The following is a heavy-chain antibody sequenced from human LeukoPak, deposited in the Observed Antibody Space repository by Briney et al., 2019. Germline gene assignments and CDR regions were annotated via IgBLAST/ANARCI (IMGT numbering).Heavy chain of an antibody. V-gene: IGHV4-59*11. D-gene: IGHD2-8*02. CDR3: ARTPHWSPQHYYGMDV. CDR1: GASIRSHY. J-gene: IGHJ6*02. Sequence: SETLSLTCTVSGASIRSHYWSWIRQPPGKGLEWIGYMYYSGNSNYNPALKSRVTISVDTSKNQFSLKLSSVTAADTAVYYCARTPHWSPQHYYGMDVWGQGTTVTVSS. CDR2: MYYSGNS.